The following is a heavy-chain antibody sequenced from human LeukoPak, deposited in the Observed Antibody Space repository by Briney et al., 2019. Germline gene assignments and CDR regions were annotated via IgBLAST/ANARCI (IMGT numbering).Heavy chain of an antibody. D-gene: IGHD6-19*01. Sequence: SETLSLTCTLSGDSINSYYWSWLRHPPGKGLEWIGYIINSGRTNYNPPLKSRVTMSVDTTNNQFSLNLSSVTAAATAIYYCARDGCRSGCFLDHWGLGTLVTVSS. CDR3: ARDGCRSGCFLDH. CDR2: IINSGRT. CDR1: GDSINSYY. J-gene: IGHJ4*02. V-gene: IGHV4-59*01.